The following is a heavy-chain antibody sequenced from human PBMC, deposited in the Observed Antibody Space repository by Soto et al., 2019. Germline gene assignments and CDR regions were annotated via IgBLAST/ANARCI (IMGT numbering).Heavy chain of an antibody. V-gene: IGHV1-69*13. CDR2: IIPIFGTA. J-gene: IGHJ6*02. D-gene: IGHD2-15*01. CDR3: ASRLGYGYCSGGSCYQYYYGMDV. Sequence: SVKVSCKASGGTFSSYAISWVRQAPGQGLEWMGGIIPIFGTANYAQKFQGRVTITADESTSTAYMELSSLRSEDTAVYYCASRLGYGYCSGGSCYQYYYGMDVWGQGATVTVSS. CDR1: GGTFSSYA.